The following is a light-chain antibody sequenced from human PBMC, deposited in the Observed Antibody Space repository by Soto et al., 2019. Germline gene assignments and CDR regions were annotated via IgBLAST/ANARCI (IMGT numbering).Light chain of an antibody. V-gene: IGKV3-15*01. CDR2: GAS. CDR1: QSVSEY. Sequence: VSQSASTLSVSPGERATLSCRASQSVSEYLAWYQQKPGQAPTLLIYGASTRATGIPARFSGSGSGTEFTLTISSLQSEDFAIYYCQQYYIWPSITFAQGTRLAIK. CDR3: QQYYIWPSIT. J-gene: IGKJ5*01.